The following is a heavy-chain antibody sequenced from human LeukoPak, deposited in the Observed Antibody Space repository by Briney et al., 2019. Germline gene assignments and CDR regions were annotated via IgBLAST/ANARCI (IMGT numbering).Heavy chain of an antibody. D-gene: IGHD3-3*01. CDR2: INSDGSST. Sequence: GGSLRLSCAASGFTFSSYWMHWVRQAPGKGLVWVSRINSDGSSTSYADSVKGRFTISRDNSKNTLYLQMNSLRAEDTAVYYCAKDKGVVTVFDYWGQGTLVTVSS. CDR3: AKDKGVVTVFDY. J-gene: IGHJ4*02. CDR1: GFTFSSYW. V-gene: IGHV3-74*01.